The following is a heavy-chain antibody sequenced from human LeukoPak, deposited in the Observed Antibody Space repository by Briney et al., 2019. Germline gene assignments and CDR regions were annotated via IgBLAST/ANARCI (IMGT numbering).Heavy chain of an antibody. CDR3: AIDLQYAFDI. V-gene: IGHV3-48*02. D-gene: IGHD5-24*01. Sequence: GGSLRLSCAASGFTFSGYAMNWVRQASGKGLEWVSHIYSSDTTYADSVKGRFTISRDTAKNSLYLQMNSLRDEDTAVYYCAIDLQYAFDIWGQGTMVTASS. CDR1: GFTFSGYA. CDR2: IYSSDTT. J-gene: IGHJ3*02.